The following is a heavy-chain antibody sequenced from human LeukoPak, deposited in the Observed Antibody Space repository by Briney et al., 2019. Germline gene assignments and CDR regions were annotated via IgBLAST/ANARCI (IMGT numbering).Heavy chain of an antibody. J-gene: IGHJ4*02. D-gene: IGHD3-22*01. Sequence: ETLSLTCTVSGDSISSSSYYWGFIRQPPGQGLEWIGSIYYGGSTYYNASFKTRVTISLDTSKNQFSLDLTSVTAADTAVYYCARDRSYDSSGYYGEGDYWGQGTLVTVSS. CDR2: IYYGGST. CDR1: GDSISSSSYY. CDR3: ARDRSYDSSGYYGEGDY. V-gene: IGHV4-39*07.